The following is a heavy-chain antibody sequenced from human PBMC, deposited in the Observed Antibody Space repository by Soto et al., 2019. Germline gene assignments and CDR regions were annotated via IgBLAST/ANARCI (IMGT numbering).Heavy chain of an antibody. CDR2: INHSGST. CDR1: GGSFSGYY. J-gene: IGHJ5*02. CDR3: ARFYGDYQNWFDP. D-gene: IGHD4-17*01. V-gene: IGHV4-34*01. Sequence: SETLSLTCAVYGGSFSGYYWSWIRQPPGKGLEWIGEINHSGSTYYNPSLKSRVTISVDRSKSQFSLKLTSVTAADTAVYYCARFYGDYQNWFDPWGQGTLVTVSS.